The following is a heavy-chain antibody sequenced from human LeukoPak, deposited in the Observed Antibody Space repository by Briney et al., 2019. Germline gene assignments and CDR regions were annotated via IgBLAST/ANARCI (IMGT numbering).Heavy chain of an antibody. J-gene: IGHJ4*02. CDR1: GFTFSSYA. Sequence: GGSLRLSCAASGFTFSSYAMSWVRQAPGKGLEWVSAISGSGGSTYYADSVKGRFTISRDNSKNTLYLQMNSPRAEDTAVYYCAKSPKGLRKYYYDTSPFDYWGQGTLVTVSS. V-gene: IGHV3-23*01. CDR3: AKSPKGLRKYYYDTSPFDY. CDR2: ISGSGGST. D-gene: IGHD3-22*01.